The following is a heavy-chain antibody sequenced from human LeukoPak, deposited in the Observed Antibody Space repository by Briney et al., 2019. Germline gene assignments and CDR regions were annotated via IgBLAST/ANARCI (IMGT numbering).Heavy chain of an antibody. Sequence: GASVKVSCKASGYTFTSCDINWVRQATGQGLEWMGWMNPNSGNTGYAQKFQGRVTITRNTSISTAYMELSSLRSEDTAVYYCARGPTYYYDSSGYSEVFDYWGQGTLVTVSS. D-gene: IGHD3-22*01. CDR2: MNPNSGNT. CDR3: ARGPTYYYDSSGYSEVFDY. CDR1: GYTFTSCD. V-gene: IGHV1-8*03. J-gene: IGHJ4*02.